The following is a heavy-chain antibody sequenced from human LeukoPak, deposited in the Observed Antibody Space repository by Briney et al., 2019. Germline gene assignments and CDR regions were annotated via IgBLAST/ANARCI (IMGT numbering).Heavy chain of an antibody. J-gene: IGHJ6*02. Sequence: GGSLRLSCAASGFTITPYTMNWVRQAPGKGLEWVSSISWNSDSISYAASVKGRFTISRDNADNSVYLQMTSLRAEDTAVYFCARWYSFGYSYYFYGMDVWGQGTTVTVSS. V-gene: IGHV3-21*01. CDR1: GFTITPYT. CDR3: ARWYSFGYSYYFYGMDV. CDR2: ISWNSDSI. D-gene: IGHD5-18*01.